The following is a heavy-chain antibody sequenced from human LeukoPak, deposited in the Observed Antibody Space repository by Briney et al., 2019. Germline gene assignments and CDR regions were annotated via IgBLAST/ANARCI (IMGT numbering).Heavy chain of an antibody. J-gene: IGHJ4*02. CDR1: GFTLSGST. Sequence: GGSLRLSCAASGFTLSGSTMHWVRQASGKGLEWVGRIRSEANNDATEYAASVKGRFTISRNDSQNTAYLQMNSLTTDDTAVYYCTRLSTSQITDYWGQGTLVTVSS. CDR3: TRLSTSQITDY. V-gene: IGHV3-73*01. D-gene: IGHD2/OR15-2a*01. CDR2: IRSEANNDAT.